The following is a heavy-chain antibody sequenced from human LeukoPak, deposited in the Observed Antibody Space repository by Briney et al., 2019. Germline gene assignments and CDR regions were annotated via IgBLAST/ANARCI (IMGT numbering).Heavy chain of an antibody. D-gene: IGHD4-11*01. CDR3: AKVRSDYRRLGFDY. Sequence: PGGSLRLSCAASGFTFSIYWMSWVRQAPGKGLEWVSAISGSGGSTYYAGSVKGRFTISRDNSKNTLYLQMNSLRAEDTAIYYCAKVRSDYRRLGFDYWGQGTLVTVSS. CDR2: ISGSGGST. J-gene: IGHJ4*02. V-gene: IGHV3-23*01. CDR1: GFTFSIYW.